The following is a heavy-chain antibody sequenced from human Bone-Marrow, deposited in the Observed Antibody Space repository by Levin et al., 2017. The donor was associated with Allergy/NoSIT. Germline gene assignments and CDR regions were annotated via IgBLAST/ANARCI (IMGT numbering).Heavy chain of an antibody. CDR1: GYIFTDYY. Sequence: PGESLKISCKASGYIFTDYYLNWVRQAPGRGLEWMGWISPSTGGTKYAHNFQGRVTMTRDTSTSTSYMELSSLRSDDTAVYYCAKDLKQRFLERDGNFFDPWGQGTLVIVSS. CDR2: ISPSTGGT. V-gene: IGHV1-2*02. J-gene: IGHJ5*02. CDR3: AKDLKQRFLERDGNFFDP. D-gene: IGHD3-3*01.